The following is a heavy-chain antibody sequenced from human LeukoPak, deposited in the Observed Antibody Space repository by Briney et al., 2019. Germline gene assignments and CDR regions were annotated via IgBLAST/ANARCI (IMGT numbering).Heavy chain of an antibody. CDR3: ARQVAAMYTPVDS. V-gene: IGHV4-59*08. CDR1: RVSISPYY. D-gene: IGHD1-1*01. Sequence: WGTLSLTCTVSRVSISPYYWFWLRHSPGKGLELVGYICYTGRARYNLSLDSRVTLTVDISKNPVSLKLRSVTACDTAVYSCARQVAAMYTPVDSWGQGKLVTVSS. CDR2: ICYTGRA. J-gene: IGHJ4*02.